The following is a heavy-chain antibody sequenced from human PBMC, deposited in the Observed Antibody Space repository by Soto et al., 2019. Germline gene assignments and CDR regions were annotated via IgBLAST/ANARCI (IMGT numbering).Heavy chain of an antibody. CDR3: AKDLNAGSYYYYYGMDV. D-gene: IGHD1-26*01. J-gene: IGHJ6*02. CDR1: GFTFSSYA. V-gene: IGHV3-23*01. CDR2: ISGSGGST. Sequence: PGGSLRLSCAASGFTFSSYAMSWVRQAPGKGLEWVSAISGSGGSTYYADSVKGRFTISRDNSKNTLYLQMNSLRAEDTAVYYCAKDLNAGSYYYYYGMDVWGQGTTVTV.